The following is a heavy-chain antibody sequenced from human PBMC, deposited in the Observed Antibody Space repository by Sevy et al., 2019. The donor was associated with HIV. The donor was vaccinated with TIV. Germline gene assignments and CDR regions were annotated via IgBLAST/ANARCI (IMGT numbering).Heavy chain of an antibody. CDR3: ARDPVYYGSGSYVDNYYGMDV. CDR2: IWYDGSNK. Sequence: GGSLRLSCAASGFTFSSYGMHWVRQVPGKGLEWVAVIWYDGSNKYYADSVKGRFTISRDNSKNTLYLQMNSLRAEDTAVYYCARDPVYYGSGSYVDNYYGMDVWGQGTTVTVSS. V-gene: IGHV3-33*01. D-gene: IGHD3-10*01. J-gene: IGHJ6*02. CDR1: GFTFSSYG.